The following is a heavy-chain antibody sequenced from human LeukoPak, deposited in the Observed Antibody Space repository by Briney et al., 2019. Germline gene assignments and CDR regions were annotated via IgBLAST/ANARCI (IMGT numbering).Heavy chain of an antibody. CDR3: AKDLGRYRNNYFDY. J-gene: IGHJ4*02. Sequence: GGSLRLSCAASGFTFNSYAMSWVRQAPEKGLEWVATISGSGGGTYYADSVKGRFTISRDDSKNTLYLQMNSLRAEDTTVYYCAKDLGRYRNNYFDYWGQGTLVTVSS. CDR2: ISGSGGGT. CDR1: GFTFNSYA. V-gene: IGHV3-23*01. D-gene: IGHD1-26*01.